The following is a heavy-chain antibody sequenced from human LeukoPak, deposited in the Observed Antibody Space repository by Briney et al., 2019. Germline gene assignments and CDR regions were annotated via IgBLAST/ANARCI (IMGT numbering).Heavy chain of an antibody. CDR2: MNPNSGNT. Sequence: ASVKASCKASGYTFTSYDINWVRQATGQGLEWMGWMNPNSGNTGYAQKFQGRVTMTRNTSISTAYMELSSLRSEDTAVYYCARRIAVAGYYYYGMDVWGQGTTVTVSS. CDR3: ARRIAVAGYYYYGMDV. CDR1: GYTFTSYD. V-gene: IGHV1-8*01. J-gene: IGHJ6*02. D-gene: IGHD6-19*01.